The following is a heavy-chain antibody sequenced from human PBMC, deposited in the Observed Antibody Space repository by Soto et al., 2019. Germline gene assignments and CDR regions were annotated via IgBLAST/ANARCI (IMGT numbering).Heavy chain of an antibody. CDR2: IYYSGST. V-gene: IGHV4-39*01. CDR1: GGSISSSSYY. CDR3: ARRDSSSSVNYSDY. D-gene: IGHD6-6*01. Sequence: SETLSLTCTVSGGSISSSSYYWGWIRQPPGKGLEWIGSIYYSGSTYYNPSLKSRVTISVDTSKNQFSLKLSSVTAADTAVYYCARRDSSSSVNYSDYWGQGTLVTVSS. J-gene: IGHJ4*02.